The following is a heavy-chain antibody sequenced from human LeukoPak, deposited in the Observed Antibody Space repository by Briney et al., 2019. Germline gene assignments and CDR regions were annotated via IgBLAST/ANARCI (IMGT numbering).Heavy chain of an antibody. CDR3: ARDLGGYYYDSSGYFGVGGFDY. CDR1: GFIFNSYW. CDR2: ISYDGSNK. Sequence: GGSLRLSCAASGFIFNSYWMSWVRQAPGKGLEWVAVISYDGSNKYYADSVKGRFTISRDNSKNTLYLQMNSLRAEDTAVYYCARDLGGYYYDSSGYFGVGGFDYWGQGTLVTVSS. V-gene: IGHV3-30-3*01. J-gene: IGHJ4*02. D-gene: IGHD3-22*01.